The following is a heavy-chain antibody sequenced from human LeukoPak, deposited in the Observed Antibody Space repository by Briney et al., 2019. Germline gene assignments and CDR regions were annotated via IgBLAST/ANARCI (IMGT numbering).Heavy chain of an antibody. V-gene: IGHV3-30*04. CDR2: ISDDGRHN. CDR1: GFTFSTYA. J-gene: IGHJ4*02. D-gene: IGHD2-8*01. Sequence: GRSLRLSCAASGFTFSTYAMNWVRQAPGKGLEWVAVISDDGRHNYYADSVKGRFTISRDNSKSTLYLQMNSLRDDDSAAYFCARVYLERLTAGYFDHWGQGTQVTVSS. CDR3: ARVYLERLTAGYFDH.